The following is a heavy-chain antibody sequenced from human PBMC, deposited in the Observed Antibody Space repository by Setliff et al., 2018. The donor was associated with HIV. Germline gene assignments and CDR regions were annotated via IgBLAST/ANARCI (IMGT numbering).Heavy chain of an antibody. CDR3: ARYTVGSMVDY. CDR2: IYPGST. V-gene: IGHV4-39*01. Sequence: SETLSLTCTVSGGSISSGNYYWNWIRQHPGKGLEWIGSIYPGSTKCNPSLRSRLTISLDSPTNQFSVTLSSVTAADTAMYYCARYTVGSMVDYWGPGTLVTVSS. J-gene: IGHJ4*02. D-gene: IGHD5-12*01. CDR1: GGSISSGNYY.